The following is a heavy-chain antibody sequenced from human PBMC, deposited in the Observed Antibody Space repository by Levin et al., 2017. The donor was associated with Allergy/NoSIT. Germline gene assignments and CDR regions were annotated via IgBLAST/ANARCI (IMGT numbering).Heavy chain of an antibody. D-gene: IGHD5-18*01. V-gene: IGHV3-30-3*01. Sequence: GESLKISCAASGFTFSSYAMHWVRQAPGKGLEWVVAISYDGSNKYYADSVKGRFTISRDNSKYTLYLQMNSLRAEDTAVYFCARSLGGYSYGLDAFDIWGQGTMVTVSS. CDR2: ISYDGSNK. CDR3: ARSLGGYSYGLDAFDI. CDR1: GFTFSSYA. J-gene: IGHJ3*02.